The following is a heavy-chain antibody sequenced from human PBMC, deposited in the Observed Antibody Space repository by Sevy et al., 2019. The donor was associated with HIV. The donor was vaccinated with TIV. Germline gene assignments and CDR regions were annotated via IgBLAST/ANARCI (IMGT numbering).Heavy chain of an antibody. CDR2: ISGGGGST. J-gene: IGHJ4*02. Sequence: GGSLRLSCAASGFAFSSYAMSWVRQAPGKGLEWVSGISGGGGSTYYVDSVKGRFTISRDNSKNTLFLQMNSLGAEATAVYYCAKHYDILTAYFDYWGQGTLVTVSS. CDR1: GFAFSSYA. CDR3: AKHYDILTAYFDY. D-gene: IGHD3-9*01. V-gene: IGHV3-23*01.